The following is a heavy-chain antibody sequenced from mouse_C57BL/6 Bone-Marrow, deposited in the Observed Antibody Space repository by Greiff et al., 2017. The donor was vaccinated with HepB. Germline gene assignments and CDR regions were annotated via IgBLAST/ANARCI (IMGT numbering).Heavy chain of an antibody. CDR1: GYTFTDYY. Sequence: EVQLQQSGPELVKPGASVKISCKASGYTFTDYYMNWVKQSHGKSLEWIGDINPNNGGTSYNQKFKGKATLTVDKSSSTAYMELRSLTSEDSAVYYCARRQRVYARDYWGQGTSVTVSS. D-gene: IGHD6-1*01. CDR3: ARRQRVYARDY. V-gene: IGHV1-26*01. CDR2: INPNNGGT. J-gene: IGHJ4*01.